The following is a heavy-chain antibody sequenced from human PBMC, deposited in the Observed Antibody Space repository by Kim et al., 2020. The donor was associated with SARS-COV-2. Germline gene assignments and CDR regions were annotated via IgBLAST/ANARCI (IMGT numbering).Heavy chain of an antibody. CDR1: GYTFTSYA. V-gene: IGHV1-3*01. CDR3: ARPRIVATRRTHDAFDI. J-gene: IGHJ3*02. Sequence: ASVKVSCKASGYTFTSYAMHWVRQAPGQRLEWMGWINAGNGNTKYSQKFQGRVTITRDTSASTAYMELSSLRSEDTAVYYCARPRIVATRRTHDAFDIWGQGTMVTVSS. D-gene: IGHD5-12*01. CDR2: INAGNGNT.